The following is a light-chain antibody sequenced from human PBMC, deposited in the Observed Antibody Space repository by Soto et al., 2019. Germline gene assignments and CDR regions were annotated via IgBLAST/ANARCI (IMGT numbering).Light chain of an antibody. CDR3: QQYGISGT. CDR1: QSVSNNY. CDR2: GAS. V-gene: IGKV3-20*01. Sequence: ENVVSQSPGTLSLSQGERATLSCRASQSVSNNYLAWYQQKPGQAPRLLIYGASNRATGIPDRFSGSGSGTDFTLTISRLEPEDFAVYYCQQYGISGTFGQGTKVDIK. J-gene: IGKJ1*01.